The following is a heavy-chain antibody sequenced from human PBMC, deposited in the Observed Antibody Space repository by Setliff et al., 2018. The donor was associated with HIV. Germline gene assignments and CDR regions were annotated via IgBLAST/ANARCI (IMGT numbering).Heavy chain of an antibody. V-gene: IGHV5-51*01. Sequence: GESLKISCEGSGYSFTNYWIAWLRQMPGKGLECMGIIYPGDSDTRYSPSFQGQVTISADKSINTAYLQWSSLKASDTAMYYCGRSGKSGELYAYWGQGTQVTVSS. CDR2: IYPGDSDT. J-gene: IGHJ4*02. CDR1: GYSFTNYW. CDR3: GRSGKSGELYAY. D-gene: IGHD3-10*01.